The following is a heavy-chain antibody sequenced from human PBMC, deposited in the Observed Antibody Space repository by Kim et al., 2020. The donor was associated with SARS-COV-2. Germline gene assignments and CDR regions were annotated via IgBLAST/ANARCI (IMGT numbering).Heavy chain of an antibody. Sequence: GGTLRLSCAASGFTFSDYYMSWIRQAPGKGLEWVSYISSSGSTIYYADSVKGRFTISRDNAKNSLYLQMNSLRAEDTAVYYCARDDYGVYYYYGMDVWGQGTTVTVSS. CDR3: ARDDYGVYYYYGMDV. J-gene: IGHJ6*02. V-gene: IGHV3-11*01. CDR1: GFTFSDYY. CDR2: ISSSGSTI. D-gene: IGHD4-17*01.